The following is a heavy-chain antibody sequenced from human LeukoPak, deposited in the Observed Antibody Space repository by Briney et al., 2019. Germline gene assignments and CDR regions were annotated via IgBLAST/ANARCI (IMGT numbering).Heavy chain of an antibody. CDR2: ISGSGGST. J-gene: IGHJ4*02. CDR1: GFTFSTYG. D-gene: IGHD5-18*01. CDR3: AKDIWLFDY. V-gene: IGHV3-23*01. Sequence: GGSLRLSCVASGFTFSTYGMSWVRQAPGKGLEWVSAISGSGGSTYYADSVKGRLTISRDNSKNTLYLQMNSLRAEDTAVYYCAKDIWLFDYWGQGTLVTVSS.